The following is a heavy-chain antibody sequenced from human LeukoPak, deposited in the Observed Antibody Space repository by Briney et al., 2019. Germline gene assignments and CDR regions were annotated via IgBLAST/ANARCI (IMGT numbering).Heavy chain of an antibody. CDR2: IIPIFGTA. J-gene: IGHJ5*02. V-gene: IGHV1-69*06. CDR3: ARPATDGYPA. CDR1: GGTFSSYA. Sequence: SVKVSCEASGGTFSSYAISWVRQAPGQGLEWMGRIIPIFGTANYAQKFQGRVTITADKSTSTAYMELSSLRSEDTAVYYCARPATDGYPAWGQGTLVTVSS. D-gene: IGHD5-24*01.